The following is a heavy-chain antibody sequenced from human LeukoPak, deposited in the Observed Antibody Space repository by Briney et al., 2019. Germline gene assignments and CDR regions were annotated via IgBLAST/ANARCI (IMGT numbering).Heavy chain of an antibody. J-gene: IGHJ4*02. CDR1: GFTFNNYA. CDR2: ISSSSSAI. V-gene: IGHV3-48*01. D-gene: IGHD2-2*01. Sequence: PGGSLRLSCAASGFTFNNYAMNWVRQAPGKGLEWVSYISSSSSAIYYADSVKGRFTISRDNAKNSLYLQMNSLRAEDTAVYYCAGYCSTTSCYDLDYWGQGTLVTVSS. CDR3: AGYCSTTSCYDLDY.